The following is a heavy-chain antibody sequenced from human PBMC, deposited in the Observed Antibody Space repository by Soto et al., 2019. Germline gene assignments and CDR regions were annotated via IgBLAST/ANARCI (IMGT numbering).Heavy chain of an antibody. CDR3: VRSRQMESGNDYGLDV. CDR1: GVSLNTADTW. Sequence: QVQLQESGSGLVKPSQSLSLTCTVSGVSLNTADTWWSWIRQAPGKGLEFIGYYHSGGSTYYDASFRSRVIISAATSNSQFPLKLSSVTVADTAVYFCVRSRQMESGNDYGLDVWGQGTTVTVSS. CDR2: YHSGGST. J-gene: IGHJ6*02. D-gene: IGHD1-1*01. V-gene: IGHV4-30-4*01.